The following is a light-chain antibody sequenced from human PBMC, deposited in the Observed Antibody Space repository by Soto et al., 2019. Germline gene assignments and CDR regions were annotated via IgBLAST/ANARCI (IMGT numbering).Light chain of an antibody. CDR3: CSYAGSSTYV. CDR2: EVT. CDR1: SSDVGGYNL. Sequence: QSVLTQPASGSGSPGQSSTISCTGTSSDVGGYNLVSWYQQHPGKAPKLMIYEVTKRPSGVSNRFSGSKSGNTASLTISGLQAEDEADYYCCSYAGSSTYVFGTGTKVTV. V-gene: IGLV2-23*02. J-gene: IGLJ1*01.